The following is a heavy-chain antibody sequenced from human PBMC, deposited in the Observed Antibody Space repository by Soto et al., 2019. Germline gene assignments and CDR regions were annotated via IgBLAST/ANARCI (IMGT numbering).Heavy chain of an antibody. CDR3: AKDQPSLATRDGIDD. V-gene: IGHV3-23*02. Sequence: GGSLRLSCAASGFTFSNYAMNWVSHAPGKGLEWDSATSGGSGDSTFYGDSVKGRLTISRENSKNTLHLEMNSLTTEHTTIYHCAKDQPSLATRDGIDDWGQGTLVTVSS. D-gene: IGHD3-3*02. CDR2: TSGGSGDST. CDR1: GFTFSNYA. J-gene: IGHJ4*02.